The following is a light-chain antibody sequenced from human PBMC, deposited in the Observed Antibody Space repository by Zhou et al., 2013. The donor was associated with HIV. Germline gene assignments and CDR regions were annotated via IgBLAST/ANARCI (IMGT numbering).Light chain of an antibody. CDR3: QQSYNFPLT. J-gene: IGKJ4*01. CDR1: QGINNY. Sequence: IQLTQSPSFLSASLRDRVSITCRASQGINNYLAWYQQRPGQAPKLLIYGSSTLYFGVPSKFSCRGSGTNFTLTISNLQPEDFATYFCQQSYNFPLTFGGGTLVDVK. V-gene: IGKV1-9*01. CDR2: GSS.